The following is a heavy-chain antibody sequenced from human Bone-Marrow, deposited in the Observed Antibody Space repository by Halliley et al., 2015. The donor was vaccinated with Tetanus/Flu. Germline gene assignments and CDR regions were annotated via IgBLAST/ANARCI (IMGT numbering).Heavy chain of an antibody. CDR2: IDYSGGT. V-gene: IGHV4-39*01. CDR1: GDSIISFNYY. Sequence: TLSLTCSVSGDSIISFNYYWGWLRQPPGKGLEFIGTIDYSGGTYYNPSLMSRVTMSVDPSTTQFSLNLNSVTAADTAVYFCARLPNTGRGGRGYFDNWGQGTLVTVSS. D-gene: IGHD1-26*01. J-gene: IGHJ4*02. CDR3: ARLPNTGRGGRGYFDN.